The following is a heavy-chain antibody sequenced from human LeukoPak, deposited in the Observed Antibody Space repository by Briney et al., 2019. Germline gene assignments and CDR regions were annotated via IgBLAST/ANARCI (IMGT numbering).Heavy chain of an antibody. D-gene: IGHD4-11*01. Sequence: GRSLRLSCAASRFTFSSYGIHWVRQAPGKGLEWVAFISYDGSTKYFLDSVRGRFTISRDNSKNTLYLKMSSLRAEATDVYYCAKSLERAYSNALWGMDVWGKGTTVTVSS. J-gene: IGHJ6*04. CDR2: ISYDGSTK. CDR3: AKSLERAYSNALWGMDV. CDR1: RFTFSSYG. V-gene: IGHV3-30*18.